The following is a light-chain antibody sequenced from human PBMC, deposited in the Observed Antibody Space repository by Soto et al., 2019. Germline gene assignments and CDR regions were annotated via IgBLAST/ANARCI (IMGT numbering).Light chain of an antibody. CDR3: QQAKSSPLP. CDR2: AAS. J-gene: IGKJ4*01. V-gene: IGKV1-12*01. Sequence: DIQMTQSPSSVSASVGDRVTITCRASQGIRSWLAWYQQTRGKAPKLXTYAASSLQSGVPSRFSGSGAGTDCTRTISSLQPEDVSTDYCQQAKSSPLPFCGVTQVDIK. CDR1: QGIRSW.